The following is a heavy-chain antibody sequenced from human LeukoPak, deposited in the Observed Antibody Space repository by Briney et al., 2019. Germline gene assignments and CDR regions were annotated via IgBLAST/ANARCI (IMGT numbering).Heavy chain of an antibody. J-gene: IGHJ4*02. CDR3: ARDVYYYDSSGHDF. CDR1: GFTFSNYW. D-gene: IGHD3-22*01. Sequence: PGGSLRLSCAASGFTFSNYWMNWVRQAPGKGLEWVANIKRDGSEKYYVDSVRGRFTISRDNVKNSLYLQRSSLKAEDTGIYYCARDVYYYDSSGHDFWGQGTLVTVSS. CDR2: IKRDGSEK. V-gene: IGHV3-7*01.